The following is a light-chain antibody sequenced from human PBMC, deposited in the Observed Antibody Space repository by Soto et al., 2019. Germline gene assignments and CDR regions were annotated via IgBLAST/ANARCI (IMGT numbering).Light chain of an antibody. CDR1: SSDIGGYNY. V-gene: IGLV2-14*01. J-gene: IGLJ2*01. Sequence: QSALTQPASVSGSPGQSITISCTGTSSDIGGYNYVSWYQQHPGKAPKLMIYDVSNRPSGVSNRFSGSKSGNTASLTNSGLQAEDEADYYCSSFTSSNTYVVLGGGTQLTVL. CDR2: DVS. CDR3: SSFTSSNTYVV.